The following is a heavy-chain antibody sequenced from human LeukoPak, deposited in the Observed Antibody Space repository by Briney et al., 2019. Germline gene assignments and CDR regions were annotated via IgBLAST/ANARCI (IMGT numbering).Heavy chain of an antibody. J-gene: IGHJ4*02. CDR1: GFTFSSYS. V-gene: IGHV3-48*01. Sequence: GGSLRLSCAASGFTFSSYSMNWVRQAPGKGLEWVSYISSSSSTIYYADSVKGRFTISRDNSKNTLYLQMNSLRAEDTAVYYCAREDRGYCSSTSCYPLLGVGYWGQGTLVTVSS. CDR2: ISSSSSTI. D-gene: IGHD2-2*01. CDR3: AREDRGYCSSTSCYPLLGVGY.